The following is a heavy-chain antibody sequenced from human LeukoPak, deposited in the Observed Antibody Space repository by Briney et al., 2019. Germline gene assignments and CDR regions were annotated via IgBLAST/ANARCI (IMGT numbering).Heavy chain of an antibody. Sequence: PSETLSLTCTVSGGSISSYYWSWIRQPPGKGLEWIGFIYYTGSTNYNPSLKSRVTISVDTSKNQFSLKLSSVTAADTAVYYCARVHWSRFDPWGQGTLVTVSS. CDR3: ARVHWSRFDP. CDR1: GGSISSYY. V-gene: IGHV4-59*01. J-gene: IGHJ5*02. CDR2: IYYTGST.